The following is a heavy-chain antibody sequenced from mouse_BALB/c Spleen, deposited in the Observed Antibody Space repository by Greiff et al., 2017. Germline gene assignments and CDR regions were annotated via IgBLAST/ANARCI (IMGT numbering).Heavy chain of an antibody. D-gene: IGHD2-1*01. CDR1: GYTFTSYW. V-gene: IGHV1S22*01. CDR3: TRGYYGNPFAC. Sequence: LQQPGSELVRPGASVKLSCKASGYTFTSYWMHWVKQRPGQGLEWIGNIYPGSGSTNYDEKFKSKATLTVDTSSSTAYMQLSSLTSEDSAVYYCTRGYYGNPFACWGEGGLGTV. J-gene: IGHJ3*01. CDR2: IYPGSGST.